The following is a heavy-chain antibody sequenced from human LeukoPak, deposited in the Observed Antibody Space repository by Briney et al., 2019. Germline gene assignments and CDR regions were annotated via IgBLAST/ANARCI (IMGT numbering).Heavy chain of an antibody. Sequence: SETLSLTCTVSGGSISSYYWSWLRQPPGKGLEWIGYIYYSGSTNYNPSLKSRVTISVDTSKNQFSLKLSSVTAADTAVYYCASQGVYVWGFDYWGQGTLVTVSS. J-gene: IGHJ4*02. D-gene: IGHD3-16*01. V-gene: IGHV4-59*01. CDR2: IYYSGST. CDR1: GGSISSYY. CDR3: ASQGVYVWGFDY.